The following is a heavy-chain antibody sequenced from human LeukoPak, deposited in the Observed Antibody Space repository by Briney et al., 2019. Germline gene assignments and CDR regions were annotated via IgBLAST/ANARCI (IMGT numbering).Heavy chain of an antibody. CDR1: GGSISSYY. V-gene: IGHV4-59*01. D-gene: IGHD5-24*01. Sequence: SETLSLTCTVSGGSISSYYWSWIRQPPGKGLEWIGYIYYSGNTNYNPSLKSRVTISVDTSKNQFSLKLSSVTAADTAVYYCARAEMAIGYYYYGMDVWGQGTTVTVSS. CDR2: IYYSGNT. J-gene: IGHJ6*02. CDR3: ARAEMAIGYYYYGMDV.